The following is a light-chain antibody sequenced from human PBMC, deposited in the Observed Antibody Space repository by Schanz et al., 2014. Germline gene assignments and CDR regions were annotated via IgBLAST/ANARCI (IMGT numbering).Light chain of an antibody. V-gene: IGKV1-9*01. Sequence: IQLTQSPSSLSASVGDRVTITCRASQDIRNYLAWYQQKPGKAPNLLIYAASTLQRGVPSRFSGSGSATDFTLTISSLQPEDFASYYCQQLNSYPHTFGQGTKLEIK. CDR2: AAS. J-gene: IGKJ2*01. CDR1: QDIRNY. CDR3: QQLNSYPHT.